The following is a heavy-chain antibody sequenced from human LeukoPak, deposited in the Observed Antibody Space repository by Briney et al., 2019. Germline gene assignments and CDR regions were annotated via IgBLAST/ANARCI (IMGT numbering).Heavy chain of an antibody. D-gene: IGHD2-8*02. J-gene: IGHJ4*02. CDR3: AREDTGTAGDY. CDR2: ISSSSSYI. V-gene: IGHV3-21*01. CDR1: GFTFSSYS. Sequence: GGSLRLSCAASGFTFSSYSMNWVRQAPGKGLEWASSISSSSSYIYYADSVKGRFTISRDNAKNSLYLQMNSLRAEDTAVYYCAREDTGTAGDYWGQGTLVTVSS.